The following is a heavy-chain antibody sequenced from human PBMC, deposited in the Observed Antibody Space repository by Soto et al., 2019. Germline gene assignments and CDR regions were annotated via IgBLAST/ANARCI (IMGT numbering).Heavy chain of an antibody. CDR2: ISWNSDSI. D-gene: IGHD3-10*01. CDR3: ARGWFGPDV. J-gene: IGHJ6*04. CDR1: GFIFDDFA. Sequence: EAQLVESGGGFVQPGRSLRLSCAGSGFIFDDFAIHWVRQAPGKGLEWVSGISWNSDSIGYADSVKGRFTSSRDNAKNTLYLQMNSLRVEDTAVYYCARGWFGPDVWGKGTTVTVSS. V-gene: IGHV3-9*01.